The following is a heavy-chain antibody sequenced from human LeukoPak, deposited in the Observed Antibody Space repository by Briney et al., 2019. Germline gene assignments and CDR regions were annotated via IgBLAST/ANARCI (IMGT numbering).Heavy chain of an antibody. CDR3: ARVVVPAVGFYYMDV. Sequence: SETLSLTCTVSGGSISSGSYYWSWIRQPAGKGLEWIVRIYTSGSTNYNPSLKSRVTISVDTSKNQFSLKLTSVTAADTAVYYCARVVVPAVGFYYMDVWGKGTTVTVSS. J-gene: IGHJ6*03. CDR1: GGSISSGSYY. V-gene: IGHV4-61*02. D-gene: IGHD2-2*01. CDR2: IYTSGST.